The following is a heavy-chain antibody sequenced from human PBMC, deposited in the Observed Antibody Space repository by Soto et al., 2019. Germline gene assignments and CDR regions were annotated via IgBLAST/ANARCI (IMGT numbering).Heavy chain of an antibody. V-gene: IGHV4-34*01. D-gene: IGHD2-15*01. Sequence: SETLSLTCAVYGGSFSGYYWSWIRQPPGKGLEWIGEINHSGSTNYNPSLKSRVTISVDTSKNQFSLKLSSVTAADTAVYYCARGSGPTPSLDYWGQGTLVTVPS. CDR1: GGSFSGYY. J-gene: IGHJ4*02. CDR3: ARGSGPTPSLDY. CDR2: INHSGST.